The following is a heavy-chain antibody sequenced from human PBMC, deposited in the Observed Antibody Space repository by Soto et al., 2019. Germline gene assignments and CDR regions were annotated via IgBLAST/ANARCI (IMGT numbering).Heavy chain of an antibody. D-gene: IGHD1-1*01. V-gene: IGHV4-30-2*01. J-gene: IGHJ5*02. CDR3: ARDQLEGNWFDP. CDR2: IYHSGST. CDR1: GGSISSGGYS. Sequence: QLQLQESGSGLVRPSQTLSLTCAVSGGSISSGGYSWNWIRQPPGKGLEWIGYIYHSGSTLYNPSPQGRVXLXGXXSKNQFPLKLSSVTAADTAVYYCARDQLEGNWFDPWGQGTLVTVSS.